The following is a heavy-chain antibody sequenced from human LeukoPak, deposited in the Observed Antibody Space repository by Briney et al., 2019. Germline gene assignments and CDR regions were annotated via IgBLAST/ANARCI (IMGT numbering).Heavy chain of an antibody. J-gene: IGHJ4*02. Sequence: GASVKVSCKASGGTFSSYAISWVRQAPGQGLEWMGGIIPIFGTANYAQKFQGRVTITADESTSTAYMELRSLRSDDTAVYYCARALYYYDSSGYYPLGYWGQGTLVTVSS. CDR2: IIPIFGTA. V-gene: IGHV1-69*13. CDR1: GGTFSSYA. D-gene: IGHD3-22*01. CDR3: ARALYYYDSSGYYPLGY.